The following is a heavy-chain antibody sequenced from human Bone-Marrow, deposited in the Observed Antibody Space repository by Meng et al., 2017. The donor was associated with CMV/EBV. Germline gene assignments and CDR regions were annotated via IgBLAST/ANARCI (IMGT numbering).Heavy chain of an antibody. Sequence: SGFSFYSTWRGCVRQAPGKGLEWFGRITGNGTTDSAAPVKRSFTISSDASSTTLYVQVSRLTTEDTAMYYCTTASPPHDYGGDDFEYWGQGTLVTVSS. CDR2: ITGNGTT. CDR1: GFSFYSTW. J-gene: IGHJ4*02. V-gene: IGHV3-15*01. D-gene: IGHD4-23*01. CDR3: TTASPPHDYGGDDFEY.